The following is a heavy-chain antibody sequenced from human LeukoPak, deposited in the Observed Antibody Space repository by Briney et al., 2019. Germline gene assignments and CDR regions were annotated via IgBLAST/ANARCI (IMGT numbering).Heavy chain of an antibody. CDR3: ARAGVHYYYMDV. J-gene: IGHJ6*03. Sequence: GASVKVSCKASGGTFSSYTISWVRQAPGQGLEWMGRIIPILGIANYAQKFQGRVTMTRDTSTSTVYMELSSLRSEDTAVYYCARAGVHYYYMDVWGKGTTVTVSS. CDR1: GGTFSSYT. CDR2: IIPILGIA. D-gene: IGHD3-3*01. V-gene: IGHV1-69*02.